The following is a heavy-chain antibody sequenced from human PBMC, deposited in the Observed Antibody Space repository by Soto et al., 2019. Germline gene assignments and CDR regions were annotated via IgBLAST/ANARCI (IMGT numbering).Heavy chain of an antibody. CDR3: AHAYGGRSLY. J-gene: IGHJ4*02. V-gene: IGHV2-5*02. Sequence: QITLKESGPTLVKPTQTLTLTCTFSGFSLPTDRVGVGWIRQPPGKALEWLAVIYWDDSKTYRPSLKSRLTLTKEQSKHQVALTMTDMAPVDTAKYYCAHAYGGRSLYWGQGTLVTVSS. D-gene: IGHD1-26*01. CDR1: GFSLPTDRVG. CDR2: IYWDDSK.